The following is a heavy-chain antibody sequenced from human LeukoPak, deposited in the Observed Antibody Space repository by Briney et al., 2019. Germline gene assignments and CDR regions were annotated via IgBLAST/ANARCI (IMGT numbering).Heavy chain of an antibody. D-gene: IGHD5-24*01. CDR1: GFTFSAYS. J-gene: IGHJ4*02. Sequence: GGSLRLSCAASGFTFSAYSMKWVRQAPGKGLEWISYIGISSGNTKYADSVKGRFTISGDKAKNSLYLQMNSLRVEDTAVYYCARDYKYAFDNWGQGTLVTVSS. CDR2: IGISSGNT. CDR3: ARDYKYAFDN. V-gene: IGHV3-48*01.